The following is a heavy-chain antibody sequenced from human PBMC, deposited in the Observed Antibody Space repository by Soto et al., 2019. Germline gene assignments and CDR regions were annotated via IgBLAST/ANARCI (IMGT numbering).Heavy chain of an antibody. CDR1: GGSFSGYY. CDR2: INHSGST. CDR3: ARGPYGHYFDY. J-gene: IGHJ4*02. D-gene: IGHD3-10*01. Sequence: SETLSLTCAVYGGSFSGYYWSWIRQPPGKGLEWIGEINHSGSTNYNPSLMSRFTISVDTSKNQFSQKLSSVTAADTAVYYCARGPYGHYFDYWGQGTLVTVS. V-gene: IGHV4-34*01.